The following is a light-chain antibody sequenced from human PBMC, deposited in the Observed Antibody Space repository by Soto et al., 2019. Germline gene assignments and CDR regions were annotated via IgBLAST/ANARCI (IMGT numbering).Light chain of an antibody. CDR1: QGIIDY. J-gene: IGKJ1*01. CDR2: AAS. V-gene: IGKV1-27*01. CDR3: HKYDTAPQT. Sequence: DIQMTQSPSSLSASVGDTVTITCRASQGIIDYLAWYQQRPGKAPTLLIYAASTLHTGVPSRFSGSGAGTDFTLTIRSLQPEDVATYYCHKYDTAPQTFGPGTKVEIK.